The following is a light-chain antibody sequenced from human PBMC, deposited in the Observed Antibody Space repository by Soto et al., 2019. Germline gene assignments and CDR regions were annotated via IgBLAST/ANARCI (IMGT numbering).Light chain of an antibody. CDR1: QDIGND. J-gene: IGKJ4*01. V-gene: IGKV1-6*01. CDR3: LQDYNFPLT. Sequence: AIQMTQSPSSVSASLGDRVTITCRASQDIGNDLAWYQQRPGQAPKLLIYAASSLQSGLPSRFSGGGSGTDFTLTINNLQPGDIATYYCLQDYNFPLTFGGGTTVEIK. CDR2: AAS.